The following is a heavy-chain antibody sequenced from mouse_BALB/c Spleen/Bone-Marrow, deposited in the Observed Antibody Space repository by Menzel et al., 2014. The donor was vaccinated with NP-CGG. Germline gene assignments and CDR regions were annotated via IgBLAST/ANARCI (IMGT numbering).Heavy chain of an antibody. CDR1: GYTFSSYW. D-gene: IGHD3-2*02. V-gene: IGHV1-9*01. CDR3: AISGRSRCGVGR. Sequence: VQLQESGAELMKPGVSVKIPCKATGYTFSSYWIERVKQRPGHGLEWIGEILPGSGSTNYNEKFKGKATFTADTSSNTAYMQHSRLTSEDSALYYCAISGRSRCGVGRWGEGYGDAVSS. J-gene: IGHJ4*01. CDR2: ILPGSGST.